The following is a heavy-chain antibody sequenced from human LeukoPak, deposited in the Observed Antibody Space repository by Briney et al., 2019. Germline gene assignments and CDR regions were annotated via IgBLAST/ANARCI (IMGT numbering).Heavy chain of an antibody. Sequence: GGSLRLSCAASGFTFSSYAMHWVRQAPGKGLEYVSAISSNGGSTYYANSVKGRFTISRDNAKNSLYLQMNSLRAEDTALYYCGRAYDFSRHWGQGTLVTVSS. D-gene: IGHD3-3*01. CDR2: ISSNGGST. CDR1: GFTFSSYA. J-gene: IGHJ4*02. CDR3: GRAYDFSRH. V-gene: IGHV3-64*01.